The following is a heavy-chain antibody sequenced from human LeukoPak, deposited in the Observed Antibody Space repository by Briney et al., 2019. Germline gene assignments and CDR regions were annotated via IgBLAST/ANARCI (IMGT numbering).Heavy chain of an antibody. J-gene: IGHJ6*02. CDR3: ARLIVVGNYYYYGMDV. D-gene: IGHD2-15*01. V-gene: IGHV4-4*02. CDR2: IYHSGST. Sequence: PSETLSLTCAVSGGSISSSNWWSWVRQPPGKGLEWIGEIYHSGSTNYNPSLKSRVTISVDKSKNQFSLKLSSVTAADTAVYYCARLIVVGNYYYYGMDVWGQGTLVTVSS. CDR1: GGSISSSNW.